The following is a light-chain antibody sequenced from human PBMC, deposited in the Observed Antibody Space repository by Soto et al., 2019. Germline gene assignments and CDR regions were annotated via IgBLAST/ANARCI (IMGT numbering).Light chain of an antibody. Sequence: QSVLTQQPSVSGAPGQRVTISCTGSSSNIGAGYDVHWYQQLPGTAPKLLIYGNSNRPSGVPDRFSGSKSGTSASLAITGLQAEDEADYYCQSYDSSLSALYVFGTGTKLTVL. CDR1: SSNIGAGYD. CDR3: QSYDSSLSALYV. J-gene: IGLJ1*01. CDR2: GNS. V-gene: IGLV1-40*01.